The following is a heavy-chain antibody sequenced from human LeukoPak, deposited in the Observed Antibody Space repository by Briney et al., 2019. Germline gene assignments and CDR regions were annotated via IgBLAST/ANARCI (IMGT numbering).Heavy chain of an antibody. Sequence: GASVKVSCEASGGTFSSYAISWVRQAPGQGLEWMGGIIPIFGTANYAQKFQGRVTITADKSTSTAYMELSSLRSEDTAVYYCAQWDYGDYYYFDYWGQGTLVTVSS. CDR3: AQWDYGDYYYFDY. CDR2: IIPIFGTA. CDR1: GGTFSSYA. V-gene: IGHV1-69*06. D-gene: IGHD4-17*01. J-gene: IGHJ4*02.